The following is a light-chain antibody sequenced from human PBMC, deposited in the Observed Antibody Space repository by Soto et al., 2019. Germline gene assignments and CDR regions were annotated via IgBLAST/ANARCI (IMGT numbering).Light chain of an antibody. CDR3: SSYTSSSTLYV. CDR1: SSDVGGYNY. J-gene: IGLJ1*01. V-gene: IGLV2-14*01. CDR2: EFS. Sequence: QSALTQPASVSGSPGQSITISCTGTSSDVGGYNYVSWYQQHPGKAPKLMIYEFSNRPSGVSNRFSGSKSGNTASLTISGLQAEDEADYYCSSYTSSSTLYVFGTGTKLTVL.